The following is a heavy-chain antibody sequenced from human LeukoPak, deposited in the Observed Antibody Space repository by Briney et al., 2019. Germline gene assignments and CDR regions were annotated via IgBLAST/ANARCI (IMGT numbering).Heavy chain of an antibody. CDR1: GFTFSSYA. Sequence: PGGSLRLSCAASGFTFSSYAMHWVRQAPGKGLEWVAAISYDGSNKYYADSVKGRFTISRDNSKNTLYLQMNSLRAEDTAVYYCASFPGYGSSWYYFDYWGQGTLVTVSS. CDR2: ISYDGSNK. CDR3: ASFPGYGSSWYYFDY. V-gene: IGHV3-30-3*01. D-gene: IGHD6-13*01. J-gene: IGHJ4*02.